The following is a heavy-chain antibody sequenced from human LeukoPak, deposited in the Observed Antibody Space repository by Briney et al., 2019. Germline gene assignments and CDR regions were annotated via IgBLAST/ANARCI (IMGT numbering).Heavy chain of an antibody. CDR3: VRCSVIASRRGDDAFDV. V-gene: IGHV1-18*01. CDR2: ISSNNGNT. Sequence: ASVKVSCKASGYTFTKYGITWVRQAPGQGLEWMVWISSNNGNTYYAREFQGRVTMTTDTSTNTAYLDLGTLRSDDTAVYYCVRCSVIASRRGDDAFDVWGQGTMVTVSS. D-gene: IGHD6-6*01. J-gene: IGHJ3*01. CDR1: GYTFTKYG.